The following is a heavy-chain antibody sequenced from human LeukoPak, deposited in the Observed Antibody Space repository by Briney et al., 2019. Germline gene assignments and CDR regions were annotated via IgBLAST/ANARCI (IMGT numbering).Heavy chain of an antibody. CDR2: IYNAGST. D-gene: IGHD2-15*01. CDR3: ARVAAATIYQFDH. V-gene: IGHV4-31*03. Sequence: SETLSLTCTVSGDSITSAGYYWTWVRQYPGKGLEWIGYIYNAGSTYYNPSLKSRVTTSLDTSKNQFSLRLSSATAADTAVYYCARVAAATIYQFDHWGQGTLVTVSS. CDR1: GDSITSAGYY. J-gene: IGHJ4*02.